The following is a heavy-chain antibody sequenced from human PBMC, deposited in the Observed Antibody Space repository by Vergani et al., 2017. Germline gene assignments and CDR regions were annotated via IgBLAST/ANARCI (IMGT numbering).Heavy chain of an antibody. V-gene: IGHV3-23*01. D-gene: IGHD1-26*01. CDR2: LTGGGGST. CDR3: VKDAGSYENLFDA. Sequence: EVQLLESGGSLKQPGGSVRLSCAASGFTFSTYAMHWVRQAPGKGLEWISALTGGGGSTYYADSFKGRFIISRDNSRDTLYLQMNSLRPEDTATYYFVKDAGSYENLFDAWSQGTLVTVSS. CDR1: GFTFSTYA. J-gene: IGHJ5*02.